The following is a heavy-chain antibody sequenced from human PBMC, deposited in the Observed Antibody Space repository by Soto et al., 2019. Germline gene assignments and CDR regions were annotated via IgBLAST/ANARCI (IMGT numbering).Heavy chain of an antibody. V-gene: IGHV4-59*01. Sequence: SETLSLTCTVSGGSISSYYWSWIRQPPGKGLEWIGYIYYSGSTNYNPSLKSRVTISVDTSKNQFSLKLSSVTAADTAVYYCARDRGTAMVGDFDYWGQGTLVTVSS. D-gene: IGHD5-18*01. J-gene: IGHJ4*02. CDR3: ARDRGTAMVGDFDY. CDR1: GGSISSYY. CDR2: IYYSGST.